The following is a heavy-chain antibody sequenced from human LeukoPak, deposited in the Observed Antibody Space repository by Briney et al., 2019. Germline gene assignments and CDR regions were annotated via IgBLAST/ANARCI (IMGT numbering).Heavy chain of an antibody. J-gene: IGHJ4*02. D-gene: IGHD6-13*01. CDR1: GFTFSSYA. V-gene: IGHV3-30*04. CDR3: ARAYSSSWD. Sequence: GGSLRLSSAASGFTFSSYAMHWVRQAPGKGLEWVAVISYDGSNKYYADSVKGRFTISRDNSKNTLYLQMNSLRAEDTAVYYCARAYSSSWDWGQGTLVTVSS. CDR2: ISYDGSNK.